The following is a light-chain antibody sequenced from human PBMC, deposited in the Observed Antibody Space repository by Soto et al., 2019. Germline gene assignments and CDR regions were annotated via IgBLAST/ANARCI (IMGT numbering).Light chain of an antibody. Sequence: SVLTQPPSASGSPGQSVTMSWTGTSSDVGGYNYVSWYQQHPGKAPKLMIYEVSKRPSGVPDRFSGSKSGNTASLTVSGLQAEDEADYYCSSYAGTNNLGVFGTGTKVTVL. CDR1: SSDVGGYNY. J-gene: IGLJ1*01. CDR2: EVS. V-gene: IGLV2-8*01. CDR3: SSYAGTNNLGV.